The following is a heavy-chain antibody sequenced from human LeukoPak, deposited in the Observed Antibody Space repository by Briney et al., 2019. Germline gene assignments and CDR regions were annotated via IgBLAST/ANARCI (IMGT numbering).Heavy chain of an antibody. Sequence: GGSLRLSCAASGSAFKDYAVHWVRQAPGKGLEWVSGISWNSGNIGYADSVKGRFIISRDNAKNSLYLQMNSLRPEDTALYYCAKELGGLEDFWGQGTLVTVSS. CDR2: ISWNSGNI. D-gene: IGHD3-3*01. J-gene: IGHJ4*02. V-gene: IGHV3-9*01. CDR3: AKELGGLEDF. CDR1: GSAFKDYA.